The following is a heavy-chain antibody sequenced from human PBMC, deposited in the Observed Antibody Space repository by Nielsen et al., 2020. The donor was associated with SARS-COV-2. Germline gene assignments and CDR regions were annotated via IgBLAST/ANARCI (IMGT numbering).Heavy chain of an antibody. CDR3: TRDLEVGRGYPFHY. CDR2: INPSGGST. CDR1: GYTFTSYY. J-gene: IGHJ4*02. V-gene: IGHV1-46*01. D-gene: IGHD3-16*02. Sequence: ASVKVSCKASGYTFTSYYMHWVRQAPGQGLEWMGIINPSGGSTSYAQKFQGRVTMTRDTSTSTVYLEVSSLRSEDTAVYYCTRDLEVGRGYPFHYWGQGTLVTVSS.